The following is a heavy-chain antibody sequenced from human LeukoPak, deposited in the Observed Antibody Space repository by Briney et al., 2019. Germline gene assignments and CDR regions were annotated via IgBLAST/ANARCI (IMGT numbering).Heavy chain of an antibody. J-gene: IGHJ4*02. CDR1: GATVSSYA. CDR2: IIPIFGTA. V-gene: IGHV1-69*13. CDR3: ARVEDYSNYFDY. Sequence: SVKVSCKASGATVSSYAISWVRRAPGQGLEWMRGIIPIFGTANYAQKFQGRVTITADESTSTAYMELSSLRSEDTAVYYCARVEDYSNYFDYWGQGTLVTVSS. D-gene: IGHD4-11*01.